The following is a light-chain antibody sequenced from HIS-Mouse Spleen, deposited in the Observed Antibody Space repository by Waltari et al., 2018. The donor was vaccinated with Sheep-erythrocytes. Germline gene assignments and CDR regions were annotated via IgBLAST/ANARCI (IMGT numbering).Light chain of an antibody. V-gene: IGLV2-11*01. CDR3: CSYAGSYNHV. J-gene: IGLJ1*01. Sequence: QSALTQPRSVSGSPGQSVTISCTGTTSHLGGYNYVPWYQQHPGKAPKLMIYDVSKRPSGVPDRFSGSKSGNTASLTISGLQAEDEADYYCCSYAGSYNHVFATGTKVTVL. CDR2: DVS. CDR1: TSHLGGYNY.